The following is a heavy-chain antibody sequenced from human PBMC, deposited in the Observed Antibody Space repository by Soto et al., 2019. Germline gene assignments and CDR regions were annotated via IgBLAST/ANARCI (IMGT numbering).Heavy chain of an antibody. D-gene: IGHD3-22*01. CDR3: AADSSGSTADYYYYFGMDV. CDR1: GDTLTRFG. V-gene: IGHV1-18*01. J-gene: IGHJ6*02. Sequence: SVQVSFKASGDTLTRFGISWVRQAPGQGLEWMGWISAYNGNTKYAHKLQGRVTMTTDTSTSTAYMELRGLRSDDTAVYYCAADSSGSTADYYYYFGMDVWGQGTTVTVSS. CDR2: ISAYNGNT.